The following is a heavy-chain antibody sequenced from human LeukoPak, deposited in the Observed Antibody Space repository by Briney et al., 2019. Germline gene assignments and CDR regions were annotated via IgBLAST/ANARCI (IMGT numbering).Heavy chain of an antibody. CDR1: GGSISSSNYY. CDR3: AREASWMGATIGLFDY. CDR2: FYYSGST. D-gene: IGHD1-26*01. V-gene: IGHV4-39*07. Sequence: SETLSLTCTVSGGSISSSNYYWGWIRQPPGKGLEWIGSFYYSGSTYYSPSLKSRVAISVDTSKKQFSLRLSAVTAADTAVYYCAREASWMGATIGLFDYWGQGTLVTVSS. J-gene: IGHJ4*02.